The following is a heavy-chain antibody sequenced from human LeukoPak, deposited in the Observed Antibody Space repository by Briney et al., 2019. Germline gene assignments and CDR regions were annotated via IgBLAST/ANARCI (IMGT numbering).Heavy chain of an antibody. Sequence: GGSLRLSCAASGFTFSSYAMSWVRQAPGKGLEWVGRIKSKTDGGTTDYAAPVKGRFTISRDGSKNTLYLQMNSLKTEDTAVYYCTTDSIGWYPRGYWGQGTLVTVSS. D-gene: IGHD6-19*01. J-gene: IGHJ4*02. V-gene: IGHV3-15*01. CDR1: GFTFSSYA. CDR2: IKSKTDGGTT. CDR3: TTDSIGWYPRGY.